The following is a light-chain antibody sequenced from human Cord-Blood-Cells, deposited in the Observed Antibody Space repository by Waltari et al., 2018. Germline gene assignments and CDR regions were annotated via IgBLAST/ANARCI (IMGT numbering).Light chain of an antibody. CDR2: DVS. J-gene: IGLJ3*02. Sequence: QSALTQPASESGSPGQSLTISCTGTSSDVGGYHYVAWYQQHPGKASKLMIYDVSNRPSWVSHRCSDSKSGNTASLTISGLQAEDEADSYCSSYTSGSTWVFGGWTKLTVL. CDR1: SSDVGGYHY. V-gene: IGLV2-14*01. CDR3: SSYTSGSTWV.